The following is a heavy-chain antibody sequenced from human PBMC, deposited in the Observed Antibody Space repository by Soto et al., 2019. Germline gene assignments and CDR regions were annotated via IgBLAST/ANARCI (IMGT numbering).Heavy chain of an antibody. D-gene: IGHD3-22*01. J-gene: IGHJ4*02. Sequence: TLPLTCVVSGGSSISGDYCWSWIRKPPGKGLECIGYIHHSGSTYYNPSLKSRVIISVDRSNNQFSLKLSSVTAADTAVYYCARVGFDSSGYSSILDYWGQGTLVTVSS. CDR1: GGSSISGDYC. V-gene: IGHV4-30-2*01. CDR3: ARVGFDSSGYSSILDY. CDR2: IHHSGST.